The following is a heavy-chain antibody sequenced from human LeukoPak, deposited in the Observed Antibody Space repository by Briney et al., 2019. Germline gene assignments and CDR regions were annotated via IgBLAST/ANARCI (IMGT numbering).Heavy chain of an antibody. J-gene: IGHJ3*02. CDR3: ALELVVPAALERLNAFDI. V-gene: IGHV4-59*11. CDR2: IYYSGST. CDR1: GGSINGHY. Sequence: KPSETLSLTCTVSGGSINGHYWSWIRQPPGKGLEWIGYIYYSGSTNYNPSLKSRVTISVDTSKIQFSLNLTSVTAADTAVYYCALELVVPAALERLNAFDIWGHGTMVTVSS. D-gene: IGHD2-2*01.